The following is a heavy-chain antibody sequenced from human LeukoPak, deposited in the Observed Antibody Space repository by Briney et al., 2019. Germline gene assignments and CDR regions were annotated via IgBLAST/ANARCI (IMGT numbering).Heavy chain of an antibody. V-gene: IGHV3-23*01. Sequence: GGSLRLSCAASGFTFSSYAMSWVRQAPGKGLEWVSAISGSGGSTYYADSVKGRFTISRDNSKNTLYLQMNSLRAEDTAVYYCAKSDGHSSSWYYFDYWGQGTLVTVSS. J-gene: IGHJ4*02. CDR1: GFTFSSYA. D-gene: IGHD6-13*01. CDR2: ISGSGGST. CDR3: AKSDGHSSSWYYFDY.